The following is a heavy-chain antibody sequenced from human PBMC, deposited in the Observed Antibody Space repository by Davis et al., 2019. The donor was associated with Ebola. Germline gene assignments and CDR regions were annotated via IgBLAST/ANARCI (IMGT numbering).Heavy chain of an antibody. CDR2: ISTYSTTT. Sequence: PGGSLRLSCAASGFTFSDYYMSWIRQAPGKGLEWVSYISTYSTTTYLADSVKGRFTISRDNAKNLLYMQMNSLRAEDTALYYCARGERRHFHYKGMDVWGQGTTVTVSS. J-gene: IGHJ6*02. CDR1: GFTFSDYY. CDR3: ARGERRHFHYKGMDV. D-gene: IGHD1-1*01. V-gene: IGHV3-11*01.